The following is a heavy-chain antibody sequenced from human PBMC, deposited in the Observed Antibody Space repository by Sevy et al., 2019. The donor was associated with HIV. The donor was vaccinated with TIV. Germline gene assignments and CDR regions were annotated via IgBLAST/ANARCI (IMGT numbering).Heavy chain of an antibody. Sequence: GGSLRLSCAASGFTFSSYEMNWVRQAPGKGLEWVSYISSSGSTIYYPDSVKGRFTISRDNAKNSLYLQMNSLRADDTAVYYCARDLLGFDYWGQGTLVTVSS. J-gene: IGHJ4*02. CDR3: ARDLLGFDY. D-gene: IGHD1-26*01. CDR2: ISSSGSTI. V-gene: IGHV3-48*03. CDR1: GFTFSSYE.